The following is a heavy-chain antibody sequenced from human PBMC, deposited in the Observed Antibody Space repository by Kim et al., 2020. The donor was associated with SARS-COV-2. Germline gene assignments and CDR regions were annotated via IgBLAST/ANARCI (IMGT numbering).Heavy chain of an antibody. CDR1: GYRFIGPS. Sequence: ASVKVSCKASGYRFIGPSINWMRQAPGQGLEWMGWINTRTGNPTYAQGFTGRFVFSLDTSVSTTYLQINSLKAEDTAVYYCARDMATINFDCWGQGTLVTVSS. CDR3: ARDMATINFDC. J-gene: IGHJ4*02. V-gene: IGHV7-4-1*02. D-gene: IGHD5-12*01. CDR2: INTRTGNP.